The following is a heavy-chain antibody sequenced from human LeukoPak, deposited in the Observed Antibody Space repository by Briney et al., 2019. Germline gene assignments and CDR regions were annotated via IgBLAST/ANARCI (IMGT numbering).Heavy chain of an antibody. J-gene: IGHJ2*01. V-gene: IGHV3-23*01. CDR2: IGASSGAT. D-gene: IGHD2-15*01. CDR1: RFTFSTYA. Sequence: GGSLRLSCAASRFTFSTYAMNWVRQAPGKGLECVSTIGASSGATYYADSVKGRFIVSRDNSKNILYLQINSLRADDTAVYYCAKRGEGCSGVSCLYWYFDIWGRGTLVTVSS. CDR3: AKRGEGCSGVSCLYWYFDI.